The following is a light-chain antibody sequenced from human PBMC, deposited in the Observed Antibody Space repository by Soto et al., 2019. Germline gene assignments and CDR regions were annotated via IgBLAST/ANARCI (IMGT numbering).Light chain of an antibody. V-gene: IGKV3-20*01. CDR1: QSVGSGY. CDR2: GAS. CDR3: QQYDSSPLT. J-gene: IGKJ4*01. Sequence: EIVLTQSPGTLSLSPGERATLSCRASQSVGSGYLAWYQQKPGQAPRLLIYGASSRATGIPDRFSGRGSGTDFTLSISRLEPEDFAGYYCQQYDSSPLTFGGGTKVEIK.